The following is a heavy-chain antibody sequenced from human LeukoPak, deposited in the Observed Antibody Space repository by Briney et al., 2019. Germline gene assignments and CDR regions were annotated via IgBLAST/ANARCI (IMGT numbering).Heavy chain of an antibody. V-gene: IGHV4-39*02. CDR2: IYYSGST. D-gene: IGHD3-3*01. CDR3: ARVSDFWSGYPLDY. J-gene: IGHJ4*02. Sequence: SETLSLTCAVSGGSISGSSYYWGWIRQPPGKGLEWIGSIYYSGSTYYNPSLKSRVTISVDTSKNQFSLKLNSVTATDTAVYYCARVSDFWSGYPLDYWGQGTLVTVSS. CDR1: GGSISGSSYY.